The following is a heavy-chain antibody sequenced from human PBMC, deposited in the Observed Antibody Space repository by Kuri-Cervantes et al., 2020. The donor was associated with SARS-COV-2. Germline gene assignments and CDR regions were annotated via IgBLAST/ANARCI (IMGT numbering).Heavy chain of an antibody. CDR2: INPNSGGT. V-gene: IGHV1-2*02. CDR1: GGTFSSYA. CDR3: ARDLQYVVVVAASVGD. J-gene: IGHJ4*02. Sequence: ASVKVSCKASGGTFSSYAISWVRQAPGQGLEWMGWINPNSGGTNYAQKFQGRVTMTRDTSISTAYMELSRLRSDDTAVYYCARDLQYVVVVAASVGDWGQGTLVTVSS. D-gene: IGHD2-15*01.